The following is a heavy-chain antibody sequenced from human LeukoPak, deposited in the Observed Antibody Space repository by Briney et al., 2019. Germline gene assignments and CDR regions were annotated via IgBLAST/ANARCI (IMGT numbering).Heavy chain of an antibody. CDR1: GYTFTSYD. CDR3: ARGFDREFYYDSSGYPIPFDY. V-gene: IGHV1-8*03. Sequence: AASVKVSCKASGYTFTSYDINWVRQATGQGLEWMGWVNPNSGNTGYAQKFQGRVTITRNTSISTAYMELSSLRSEDTAVYYCARGFDREFYYDSSGYPIPFDYWGQGTLVTVSS. J-gene: IGHJ4*02. CDR2: VNPNSGNT. D-gene: IGHD3-22*01.